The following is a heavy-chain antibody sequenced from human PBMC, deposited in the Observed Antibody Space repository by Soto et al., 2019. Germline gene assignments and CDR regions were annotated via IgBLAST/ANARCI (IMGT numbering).Heavy chain of an antibody. D-gene: IGHD3-9*01. Sequence: GSLRLSCAASGFTFSSYSMNWVRQAPGKGLEWVSYISSSSSTIYYADSVKGRFTISRDNAKNSLYLQMNSLRDEDTAVYYCARETSILTGPYSDYWGQGTLVTVSS. V-gene: IGHV3-48*02. CDR3: ARETSILTGPYSDY. CDR1: GFTFSSYS. J-gene: IGHJ4*02. CDR2: ISSSSSTI.